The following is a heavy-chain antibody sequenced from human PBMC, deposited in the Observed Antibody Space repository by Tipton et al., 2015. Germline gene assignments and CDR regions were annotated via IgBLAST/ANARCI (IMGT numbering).Heavy chain of an antibody. D-gene: IGHD6-19*01. Sequence: TLSLTCTVSGGSISSYYWSWIRQPAGKGLEWIGRIYTSGSTNYNPSLKSRVTMSVDTSKTHFSLKLTSVTAADTAVYYCARNSGWPENAFNIWGQGTMVTVSS. CDR2: IYTSGST. V-gene: IGHV4-4*07. CDR3: ARNSGWPENAFNI. CDR1: GGSISSYY. J-gene: IGHJ3*02.